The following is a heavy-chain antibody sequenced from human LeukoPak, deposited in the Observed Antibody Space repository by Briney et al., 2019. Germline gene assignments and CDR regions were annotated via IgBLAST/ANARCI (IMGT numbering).Heavy chain of an antibody. D-gene: IGHD6-19*01. J-gene: IGHJ4*02. Sequence: SETLSLTCTVSGGSIGSNYWTWIRQPPGKGLEYIGYIYYTGGTNYNPSLKSRVTISADTSKNQFSLKLSSVTAADTAVYFCAKYGNSGWVIDNWGQGTLVTVSS. V-gene: IGHV4-59*08. CDR2: IYYTGGT. CDR3: AKYGNSGWVIDN. CDR1: GGSIGSNY.